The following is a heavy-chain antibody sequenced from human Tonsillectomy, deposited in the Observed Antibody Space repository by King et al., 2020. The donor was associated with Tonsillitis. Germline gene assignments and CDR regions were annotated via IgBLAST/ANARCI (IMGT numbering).Heavy chain of an antibody. D-gene: IGHD6-19*01. CDR1: GFTFSTYA. CDR3: VKRGGSGWGAFDI. Sequence: VQLVESGGGLVQPGGSLRLSCAASGFTFSTYAMNWVRQAPGKGLEWVSTISGSGDNTYYADSVTGRFTISRDNSKNTLFLQTDSLRVDDTALYYCVKRGGSGWGAFDIWGQETLVIVSS. J-gene: IGHJ3*02. CDR2: ISGSGDNT. V-gene: IGHV3-23*04.